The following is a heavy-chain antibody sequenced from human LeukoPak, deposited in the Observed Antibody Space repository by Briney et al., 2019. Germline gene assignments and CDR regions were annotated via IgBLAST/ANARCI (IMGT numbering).Heavy chain of an antibody. CDR1: GGSIISNY. Sequence: SETLSLTCTVSGGSIISNYWSWIRQSAGTGLEWIGRIYGSGITDYNPSLKSRVTMSLDTSRKQFSLRLTSVTAADAAVYYCARLKFYDSTGYSPGYYMDVWGKGTTVSVFS. CDR3: ARLKFYDSTGYSPGYYMDV. V-gene: IGHV4-4*07. D-gene: IGHD3-22*01. CDR2: IYGSGIT. J-gene: IGHJ6*03.